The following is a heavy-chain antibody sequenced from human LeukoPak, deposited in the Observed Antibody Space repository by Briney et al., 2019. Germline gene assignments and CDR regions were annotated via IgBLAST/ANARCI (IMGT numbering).Heavy chain of an antibody. J-gene: IGHJ4*02. V-gene: IGHV3-23*01. Sequence: ETLSLTCAVYGGSFSGYYWSWIRQPPGKGLEWVSAISGSGGSTYYADSVKGRFTISRDNSKNTLYLQMNSLRAEDTAVYYCAKDQFQGSGSYYFDYWGQGTLVTVSS. CDR2: ISGSGGST. D-gene: IGHD3-10*01. CDR1: GGSFSGYY. CDR3: AKDQFQGSGSYYFDY.